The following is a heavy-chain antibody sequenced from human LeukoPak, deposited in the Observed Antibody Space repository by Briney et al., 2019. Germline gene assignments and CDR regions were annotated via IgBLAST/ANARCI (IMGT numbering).Heavy chain of an antibody. CDR2: INLNGGST. Sequence: GGTLRLSCAASGFTFDDYCMSWVRQPPGKGREWVSGINLNGGSTGYADPVKGRFTISRDNAKNSLYLQMNSLISEDPALYYGARDPEDIVVVSAPIPGSWFEPWGQETLVTVSS. CDR1: GFTFDDYC. V-gene: IGHV3-20*04. J-gene: IGHJ5*02. CDR3: ARDPEDIVVVSAPIPGSWFEP. D-gene: IGHD2-2*02.